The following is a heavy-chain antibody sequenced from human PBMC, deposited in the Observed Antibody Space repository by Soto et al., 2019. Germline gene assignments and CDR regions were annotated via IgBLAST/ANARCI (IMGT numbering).Heavy chain of an antibody. CDR1: GYTFTSYY. V-gene: IGHV1-46*01. CDR3: ARESSGGSYPYGMDV. D-gene: IGHD2-15*01. Sequence: QVQLVQSGAEVKKPGASVKVSCKASGYTFTSYYMHWVRQAPGQGLEWMGIINPSGGSTSYAQKFQGRVTMTRDTSKSTVYMELSSLRSEDTAVYYCARESSGGSYPYGMDVWVQGTTVTVSS. J-gene: IGHJ6*02. CDR2: INPSGGST.